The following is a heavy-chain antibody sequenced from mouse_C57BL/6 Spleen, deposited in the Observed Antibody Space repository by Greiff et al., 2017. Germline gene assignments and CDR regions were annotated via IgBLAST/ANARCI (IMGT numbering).Heavy chain of an antibody. Sequence: QVQLQQSGPELVKPGASVKISCKASGYAFSSSWMNWVKQRPGKGLEWIGRLYPGDGDTNYNGKFKGKATLTADKSSSTAYMQLSSLTSEDSAVYFCARSADRDYYYFDYWGQGTTLTVSS. CDR2: LYPGDGDT. CDR3: ARSADRDYYYFDY. J-gene: IGHJ2*01. V-gene: IGHV1-82*01. CDR1: GYAFSSSW. D-gene: IGHD2-4*01.